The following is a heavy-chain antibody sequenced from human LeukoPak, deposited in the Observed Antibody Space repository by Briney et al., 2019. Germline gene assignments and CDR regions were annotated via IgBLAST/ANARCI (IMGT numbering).Heavy chain of an antibody. CDR1: GLTFSTSC. CDR3: ATETNGRHYDY. J-gene: IGHJ4*02. CDR2: IGPTGSDR. Sequence: GGSLRLSCTASGLTFSTSCFNWVRQAPGKGLEWVASIGPTGSDRYHADSMKGRFTISRDNANNFLYLQMNSLRAEDTAVYYCATETNGRHYDYWGQGTLLTVSS. D-gene: IGHD1-14*01. V-gene: IGHV3-21*06.